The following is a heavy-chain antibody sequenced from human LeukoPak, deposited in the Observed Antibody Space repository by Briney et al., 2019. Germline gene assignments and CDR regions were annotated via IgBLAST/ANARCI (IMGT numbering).Heavy chain of an antibody. CDR2: IYYSGST. CDR3: AREGGSYVIDY. CDR1: GGSISSSSYY. V-gene: IGHV4-39*07. D-gene: IGHD1-26*01. Sequence: SETLSLTCTVSGGSISSSSYYWGWIRQPPGKGLEWIGSIYYSGSTYYNPSLKSRVTISVDTSKNQFSLKLSSVTAADTAVYYCAREGGSYVIDYWGQGTLVTVSS. J-gene: IGHJ4*02.